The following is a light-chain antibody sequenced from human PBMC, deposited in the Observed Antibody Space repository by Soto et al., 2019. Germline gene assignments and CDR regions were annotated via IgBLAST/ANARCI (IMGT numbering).Light chain of an antibody. CDR3: CSYAGSNTLI. CDR2: EVN. J-gene: IGLJ2*01. Sequence: QSVLTQPASVSGSPGQSITISCTGTSSDVGIFNYVSWYQQHPDQAPKLLIFEVNKRPSGVPDRFSASKSGNTASLTVSGLQAEDEADYYCCSYAGSNTLIFGGGTKLTVL. V-gene: IGLV2-8*01. CDR1: SSDVGIFNY.